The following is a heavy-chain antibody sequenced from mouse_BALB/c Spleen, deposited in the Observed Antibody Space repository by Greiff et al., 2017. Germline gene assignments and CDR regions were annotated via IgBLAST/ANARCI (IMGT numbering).Heavy chain of an antibody. CDR3: ARSPLWYFDV. J-gene: IGHJ1*01. CDR1: GYSITSDYA. V-gene: IGHV3-2*02. CDR2: ISYSGST. Sequence: EVQLQQSGPGLVKPSQSLSLTCTVTGYSITSDYAWNWIRQFPGNKLEWMGYISYSGSTSYNPSLKSRISITRDTSKNQFFLQLNSVTTEDTATYYCARSPLWYFDVWGAGTTVTVSS. D-gene: IGHD6-1*01.